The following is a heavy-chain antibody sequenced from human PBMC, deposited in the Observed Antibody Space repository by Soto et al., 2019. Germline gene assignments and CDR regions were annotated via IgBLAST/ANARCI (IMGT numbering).Heavy chain of an antibody. CDR3: VRLVGNSWLDS. D-gene: IGHD2-2*01. CDR1: GGSISSGDYY. J-gene: IGHJ5*01. Sequence: SETLSLTCTVSGGSISSGDYYWSWIRQPPGKGLEWIGYIYYSGSTYYRSKWYIDYAVSVKSRITINPDPSNNQLSLQLNSVTPDDTAVYYCVRLVGNSWLDSWGQGTLVTVS. CDR2: IYYSGST. V-gene: IGHV4-30-4*01.